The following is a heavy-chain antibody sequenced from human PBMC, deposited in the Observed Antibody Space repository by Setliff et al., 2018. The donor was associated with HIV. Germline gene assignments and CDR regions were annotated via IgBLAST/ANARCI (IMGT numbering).Heavy chain of an antibody. CDR3: ARVWEWNYDLGY. Sequence: ASVKVSCKASGYTVTSYGISWVRQAPGQGLEWMGWISAYNGNTNYAQKLQGRVTMTRDTSTSTAYMELRSLRSDDTAVYYCARVWEWNYDLGYWGQGTLVTVSS. D-gene: IGHD1-7*01. J-gene: IGHJ4*02. V-gene: IGHV1-18*01. CDR1: GYTVTSYG. CDR2: ISAYNGNT.